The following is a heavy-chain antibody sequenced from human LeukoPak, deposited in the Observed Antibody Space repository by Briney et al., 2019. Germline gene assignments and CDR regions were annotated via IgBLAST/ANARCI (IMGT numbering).Heavy chain of an antibody. D-gene: IGHD1/OR15-1a*01. V-gene: IGHV3-7*03. J-gene: IGHJ3*02. CDR3: AREGTRHAFDI. CDR2: IKQDGSEK. CDR1: GFTFSSYW. Sequence: GGSLRLSCAASGFTFSSYWMSWVRQAPGKGLEWVANIKQDGSEKYYADSVKGRFTISRDNAKNSLYLQMNSLRAEDTALYYCAREGTRHAFDIWGQGTMVTVSS.